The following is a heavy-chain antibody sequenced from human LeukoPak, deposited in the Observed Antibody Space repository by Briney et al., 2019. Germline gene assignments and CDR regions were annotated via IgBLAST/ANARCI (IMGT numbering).Heavy chain of an antibody. D-gene: IGHD6-19*01. V-gene: IGHV3-21*01. CDR1: GFTFSSYS. CDR3: ARDLDDGWPRAIHWFDP. CDR2: ISSSSSYI. J-gene: IGHJ5*02. Sequence: GGPLRLSCAASGFTFSSYSMNWVRQAPGKGLEWVSSISSSSSYIYYADSVKGRFTISRDNAKNSLYLQMNSLRAEDTAVYYCARDLDDGWPRAIHWFDPWGQGTLVTVSS.